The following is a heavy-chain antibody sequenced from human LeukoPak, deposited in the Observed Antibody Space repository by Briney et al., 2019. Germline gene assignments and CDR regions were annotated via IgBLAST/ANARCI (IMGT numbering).Heavy chain of an antibody. CDR1: GYTFTGYY. V-gene: IGHV1-2*02. CDR2: INPNSGGT. J-gene: IGHJ4*02. CDR3: ARGHSSSLYSFDY. Sequence: ALVKVSCKASGYTFTGYYMHWVRQAPGQGLEWMGWINPNSGGTNYAQKFQGRVTMTRDTSISTAYMELSRLRSDDTAVYYCARGHSSSLYSFDYWGQGTLVTVSS. D-gene: IGHD6-13*01.